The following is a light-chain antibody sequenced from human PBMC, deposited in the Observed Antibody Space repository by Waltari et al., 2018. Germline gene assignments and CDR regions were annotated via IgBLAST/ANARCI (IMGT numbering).Light chain of an antibody. CDR2: GAS. CDR3: QQYGSSPQT. CDR1: QSVSSSY. V-gene: IGKV3-20*01. Sequence: EIVLTQSPGTLSLSPGERATLSCRASQSVSSSYLAWYQQKPGQAPRLLIYGASSRATGMPDGVRGGESGTDFTLTISRLEPEDFAVYYCQQYGSSPQTFGQGTKLEIK. J-gene: IGKJ2*01.